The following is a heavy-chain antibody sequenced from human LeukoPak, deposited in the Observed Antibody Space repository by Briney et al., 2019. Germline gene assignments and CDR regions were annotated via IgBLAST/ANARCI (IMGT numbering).Heavy chain of an antibody. CDR1: GGSFSGYY. CDR2: IKQDGSEK. CDR3: AREGYCSSTSCPYYFDY. V-gene: IGHV3-7*01. Sequence: ETLSLTCAVYGGSFSGYYWSWVRQAPGKGLEWVANIKQDGSEKYYVDSVKGRFTISRDNAKNSLYLQMNSLRAEDTAVYYCAREGYCSSTSCPYYFDYWGQGTLVTVSS. D-gene: IGHD2-2*01. J-gene: IGHJ4*02.